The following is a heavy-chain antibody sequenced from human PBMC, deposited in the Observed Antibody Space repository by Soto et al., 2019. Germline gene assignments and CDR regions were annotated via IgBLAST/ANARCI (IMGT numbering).Heavy chain of an antibody. J-gene: IGHJ4*02. V-gene: IGHV4-61*01. CDR3: AIATWTLRRRHCAV. CDR2: IYYSGST. D-gene: IGHD1-1*01. Sequence: SETLRLTCTVSGGSVSSGSYYWSWIRQPPGKGLEWIGYIYYSGSTNYNPSLRSRVTISVDTSKNQFSLRLSSVTAADTAVYYWAIATWTLRRRHCAVWGQGRLVTV. CDR1: GGSVSSGSYY.